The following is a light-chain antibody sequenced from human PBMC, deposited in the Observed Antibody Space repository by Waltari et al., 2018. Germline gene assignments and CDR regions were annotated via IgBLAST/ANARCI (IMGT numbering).Light chain of an antibody. CDR2: TMN. V-gene: IGLV8-61*01. Sequence: QSVGTHEPSVSVDSRGRVTPTLALSSGSISRPYHSSWYRQTPGQAPRTLIYTMNSRSAGVPDRFSGSFLGNKAALTITGAQADDESDYYCLMYMGSGIWIFGGGTKVTVL. CDR3: LMYMGSGIWI. J-gene: IGLJ2*01. CDR1: SGSISRPYH.